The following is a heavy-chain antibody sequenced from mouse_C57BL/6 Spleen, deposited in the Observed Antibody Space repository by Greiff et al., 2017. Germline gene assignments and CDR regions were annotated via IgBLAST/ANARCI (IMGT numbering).Heavy chain of an antibody. D-gene: IGHD2-4*01. J-gene: IGHJ4*01. CDR1: GFSLTSYG. CDR2: IWRGGST. V-gene: IGHV2-2*01. CDR3: ARIPDYPYYAMDY. Sequence: QVQLKQSGPGLVQPSQSLSITCTVSGFSLTSYGVHWVRQSPGKGLEWLGVIWRGGSTDYNAAFISRLSISKDNSKRQVFFKMNSLQADDTAIYYCARIPDYPYYAMDYWGQGTSVTVSS.